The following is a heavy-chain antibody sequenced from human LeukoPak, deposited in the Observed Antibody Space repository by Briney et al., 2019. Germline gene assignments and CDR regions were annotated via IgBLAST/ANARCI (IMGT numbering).Heavy chain of an antibody. CDR3: ARRAYYDSSGYSPASGYFDL. J-gene: IGHJ2*01. CDR1: GGSIFSYY. Sequence: SETLSLTCTVSGGSIFSYYLNSIRQPPGKGLEWIGYIYSNGITSYNPSLRSRGTISIATSKNQFSLRLRSVTATDTAIYYCARRAYYDSSGYSPASGYFDLWGRGTLVSVSS. V-gene: IGHV4-4*08. CDR2: IYSNGIT. D-gene: IGHD3-22*01.